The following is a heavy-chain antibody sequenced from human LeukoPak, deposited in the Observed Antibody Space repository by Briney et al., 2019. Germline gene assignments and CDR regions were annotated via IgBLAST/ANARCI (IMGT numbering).Heavy chain of an antibody. CDR1: GGTFSSYA. CDR3: ASGPDTASLANKFDY. V-gene: IGHV1-69*01. J-gene: IGHJ4*02. D-gene: IGHD5-18*01. CDR2: IIPIFGTA. Sequence: SVKVSCKASGGTFSSYAISWVRQAPGQGLEWMGGIIPIFGTANYAQKFQGRVTITADESTSTAYMELSSLRSEDTAVYYCASGPDTASLANKFDYWGQGTLVTVSS.